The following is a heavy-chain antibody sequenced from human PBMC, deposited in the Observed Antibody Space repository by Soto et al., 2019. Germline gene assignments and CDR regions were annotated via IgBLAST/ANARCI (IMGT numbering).Heavy chain of an antibody. CDR1: GGSISSSSYY. Sequence: SETLSLTCTVSGGSISSSSYYWGWIRQPPGKGLEWIGSIYYSGSTYYNPSLKSRVTISVDTSKNQFSLKLSSVTAADTAVYYCARHLDSTDGMDVWGQGTTVTVSS. CDR2: IYYSGST. V-gene: IGHV4-39*01. CDR3: ARHLDSTDGMDV. J-gene: IGHJ6*02. D-gene: IGHD2-2*01.